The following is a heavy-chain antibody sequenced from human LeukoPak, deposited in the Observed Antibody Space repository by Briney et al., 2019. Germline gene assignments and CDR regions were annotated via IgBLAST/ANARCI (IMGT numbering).Heavy chain of an antibody. D-gene: IGHD6-13*01. V-gene: IGHV4-34*01. Sequence: SETLSLTCAVYGGSFSGYYWSWIRQPPGKGLEWIGEINHSGSTNYNPSLKGRVTISVDTSKNQFSLKLSSVTAADTAVYYCAAGYSSSWLDYWGQGTLVTVSS. CDR2: INHSGST. CDR3: AAGYSSSWLDY. J-gene: IGHJ4*02. CDR1: GGSFSGYY.